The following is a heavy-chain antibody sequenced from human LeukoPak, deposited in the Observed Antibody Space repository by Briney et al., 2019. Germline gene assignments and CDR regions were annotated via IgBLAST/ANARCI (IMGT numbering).Heavy chain of an antibody. CDR3: ARSSRGLGWFDP. J-gene: IGHJ5*02. V-gene: IGHV4-4*07. Sequence: SETLSLTCTVSGGSIINYYWSWVRQPAGKGLEWIGRIYSSGSTNYNPSLKSRITMSLDTSKNQLSLKVSSVTAADTAVYYCARSSRGLGWFDPWGQGTLVTVSS. CDR2: IYSSGST. D-gene: IGHD3-10*01. CDR1: GGSIINYY.